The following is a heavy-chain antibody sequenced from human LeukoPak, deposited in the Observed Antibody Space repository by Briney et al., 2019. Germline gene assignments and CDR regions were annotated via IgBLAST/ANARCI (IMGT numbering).Heavy chain of an antibody. V-gene: IGHV4-39*07. CDR2: MYYSGST. CDR3: ARGTSVGSGSAFDI. D-gene: IGHD1-14*01. J-gene: IGHJ3*02. CDR1: GGSSSSSSYY. Sequence: SETLSLTCTVSGGSSSSSSYYWGWIRQPPGKGLEWIGSMYYSGSTYYNPSLKSRVTISEDTSKNQLSLKLSSVTAADTAVYYCARGTSVGSGSAFDIWGQGTMVTVSS.